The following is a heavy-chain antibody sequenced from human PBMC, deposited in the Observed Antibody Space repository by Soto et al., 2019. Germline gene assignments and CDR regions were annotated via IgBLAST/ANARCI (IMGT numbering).Heavy chain of an antibody. CDR1: GGSISSYY. J-gene: IGHJ5*02. D-gene: IGHD3-3*01. Sequence: PSETLSLTCTVSGGSISSYYWSWIRQPPGKGLEWIGYIYYSGSTNYNPSLKSRVTISVDTSKNQFSLKLSSVTAADTAVYYRARAQLDYDFWSGWNWFDPWGQGTLVTVSS. CDR3: ARAQLDYDFWSGWNWFDP. V-gene: IGHV4-59*01. CDR2: IYYSGST.